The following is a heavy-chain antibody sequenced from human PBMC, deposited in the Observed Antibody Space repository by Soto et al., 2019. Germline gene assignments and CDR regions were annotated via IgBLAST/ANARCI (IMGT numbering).Heavy chain of an antibody. J-gene: IGHJ4*02. Sequence: EGQLLESGGGLVQPGESLRLSCAASGFTFSSYAMSWVRQAPGKGLEWVAVISGSDDSTYYADSVKGRVTISRDNSKNTLYLQMNSLRAEDTAVYYCAKRSRASTVDYWGQGTLGTVSS. CDR3: AKRSRASTVDY. CDR1: GFTFSSYA. V-gene: IGHV3-23*01. CDR2: ISGSDDST. D-gene: IGHD6-6*01.